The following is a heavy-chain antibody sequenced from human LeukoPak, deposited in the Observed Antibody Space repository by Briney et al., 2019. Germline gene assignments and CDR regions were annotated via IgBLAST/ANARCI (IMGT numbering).Heavy chain of an antibody. Sequence: ASVKVSCKASGYTFTGYYMHWVRQAPGQGLEWMGWINPNSGGTNYAQKFQGRVTMTRDTSISTAYMELSGLRSDDTAVYYCATISATPTTVTTSPFDYWGQGTLVTVSS. CDR2: INPNSGGT. CDR1: GYTFTGYY. V-gene: IGHV1-2*02. J-gene: IGHJ4*02. CDR3: ATISATPTTVTTSPFDY. D-gene: IGHD4-17*01.